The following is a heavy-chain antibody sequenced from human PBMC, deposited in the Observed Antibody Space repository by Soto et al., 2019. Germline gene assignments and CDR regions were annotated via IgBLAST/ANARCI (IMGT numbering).Heavy chain of an antibody. CDR3: AKGTPVVVVAATPFDY. J-gene: IGHJ4*02. D-gene: IGHD2-15*01. Sequence: GGSLRLSCAASGFTFSSYAMSWVRQAPGKGLEWVSAISGNGGSTYYADSVKGRFTISRDNSKNTLYLQMNSLRAEDTAVYYCAKGTPVVVVAATPFDYWGQGTLVTVSS. V-gene: IGHV3-23*01. CDR2: ISGNGGST. CDR1: GFTFSSYA.